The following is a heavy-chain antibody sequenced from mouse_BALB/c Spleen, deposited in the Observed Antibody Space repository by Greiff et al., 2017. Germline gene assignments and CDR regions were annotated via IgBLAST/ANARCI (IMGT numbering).Heavy chain of an antibody. CDR2: IWAGGST. J-gene: IGHJ3*01. CDR1: GFSLTSYG. D-gene: IGHD4-1*01. CDR3: ARGLGRRFAY. Sequence: VQLVESGPGLVAPSQSLSITCTVSGFSLTSYGVHWVRQPPGKGLEWLGVIWAGGSTNYNSALMSRLSISKDNSKSQVFLKMNSLQTDDTAMYYCARGLGRRFAYWGQGTLVTVSA. V-gene: IGHV2-9*02.